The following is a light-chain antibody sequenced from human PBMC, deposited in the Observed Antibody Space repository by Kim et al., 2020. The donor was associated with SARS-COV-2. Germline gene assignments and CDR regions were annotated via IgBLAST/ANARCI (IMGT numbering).Light chain of an antibody. CDR1: QSVLYSSNNKNY. CDR3: QQYYSTLVT. CDR2: WAS. J-gene: IGKJ1*01. Sequence: ATINCKSSQSVLYSSNNKNYLAWYQQKPGQPPKLLIYWASTRESGVPDRFSGSGSGTDFTLTISSLQAEDVAVYYCQQYYSTLVTFGQGTKVDIK. V-gene: IGKV4-1*01.